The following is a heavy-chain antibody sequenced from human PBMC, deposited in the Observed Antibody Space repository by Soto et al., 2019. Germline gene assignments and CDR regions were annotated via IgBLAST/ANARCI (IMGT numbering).Heavy chain of an antibody. CDR1: GFTLRSYS. J-gene: IGHJ4*02. Sequence: GDSLSLSCAASGFTLRSYSMSWVRQAPGKGLEWVAGISGSGGSTYYADSVKGRFTISRDNSKNTLYLQTNSLRAEDTAVYYCAKEEEWGNGGKTFDYWGQGTLVTVSS. D-gene: IGHD3-16*01. CDR3: AKEEEWGNGGKTFDY. V-gene: IGHV3-23*01. CDR2: ISGSGGST.